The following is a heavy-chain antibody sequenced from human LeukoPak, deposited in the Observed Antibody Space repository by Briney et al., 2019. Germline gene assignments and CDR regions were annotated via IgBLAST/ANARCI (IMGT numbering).Heavy chain of an antibody. CDR3: ARLGTAMVPGDY. CDR2: IYYSGST. J-gene: IGHJ4*02. V-gene: IGHV4-59*08. Sequence: PSETLSLTCTVSGGSISSYYWSWIRQPPGKGLEWIGYIYYSGSTNYNPSLKSRVTISVDTSKNQFSLKLISVTAADTAVYYCARLGTAMVPGDYWGQGTLVTVSS. D-gene: IGHD5-18*01. CDR1: GGSISSYY.